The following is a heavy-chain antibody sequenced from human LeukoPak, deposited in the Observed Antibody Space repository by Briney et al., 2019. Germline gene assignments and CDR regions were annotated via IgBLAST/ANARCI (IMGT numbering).Heavy chain of an antibody. V-gene: IGHV3-15*01. CDR1: GFTFSNAW. D-gene: IGHD3-16*02. J-gene: IGHJ4*02. CDR3: TSKEQLITFGGVIVRFDY. CDR2: IKSKTDGGTT. Sequence: GGSLRLSCAASGFTFSNAWMSWVSQAPGKGLEWVGRIKSKTDGGTTDYAAPVKGRFTISRDDSKNTLYLQMNSLKTEDTAVYYCTSKEQLITFGGVIVRFDYWGQGTLVTVSS.